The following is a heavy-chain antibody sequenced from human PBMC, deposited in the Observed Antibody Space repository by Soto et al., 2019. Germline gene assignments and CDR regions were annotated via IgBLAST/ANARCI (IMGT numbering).Heavy chain of an antibody. J-gene: IGHJ4*02. CDR2: IYYSGST. Sequence: PSETLSLTCTVSGGSISSYYWSWIRQPPGKGLEWIGYIYYSGSTNYNPSLKSRVTISVDTSKNQFSLKLNSMTAADTAVYYCARHNYGSRRTHLAYWGQGTLVTVSS. CDR3: ARHNYGSRRTHLAY. CDR1: GGSISSYY. D-gene: IGHD3-16*01. V-gene: IGHV4-59*08.